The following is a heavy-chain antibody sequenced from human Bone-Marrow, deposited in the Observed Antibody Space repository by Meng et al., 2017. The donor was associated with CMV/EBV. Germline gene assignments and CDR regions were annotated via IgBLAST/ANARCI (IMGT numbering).Heavy chain of an antibody. D-gene: IGHD3-3*01. CDR1: GGSTSSYY. Sequence: LETLSLTCTVSGGSTSSYYWNWIRQSPGKGLEWIGYIYYNGNTNYNPSLKSRVTISVDTSKNQFSLKLSSMTAADTAVYYCARGSGFDPWGQGTLVTASS. J-gene: IGHJ5*02. V-gene: IGHV4-59*01. CDR2: IYYNGNT. CDR3: ARGSGFDP.